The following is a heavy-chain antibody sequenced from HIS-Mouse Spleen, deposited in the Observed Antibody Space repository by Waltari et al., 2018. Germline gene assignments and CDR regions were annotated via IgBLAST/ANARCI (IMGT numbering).Heavy chain of an antibody. V-gene: IGHV3-30*18. J-gene: IGHJ4*02. D-gene: IGHD1-26*01. CDR2: ISYDGSNK. CDR3: AKDRGSQFDY. Sequence: QVQLVESGGGVVQPGRSLRRSCAAPGFTLRSYGMPWVRQAPGKGLEWVAVISYDGSNKYYADSVKGRFTISRDNSKNTLYLQMNSLRAEDTAVYYCAKDRGSQFDYWGQGTLVTVSS. CDR1: GFTLRSYG.